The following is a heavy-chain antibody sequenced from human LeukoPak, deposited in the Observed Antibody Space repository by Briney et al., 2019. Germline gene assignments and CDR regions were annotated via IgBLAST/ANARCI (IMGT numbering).Heavy chain of an antibody. V-gene: IGHV4-59*01. CDR2: IYYSGST. CDR3: ARTPNVYYYYMDV. Sequence: PSETLSLTCTVSGGSISSYYWSWIRQPPGKGLESIGYIYYSGSTNYNPSLKSRVTISVDTSKNQFSLKLSSVTAADTAVYYCARTPNVYYYYMDVWGKGTTVTVSS. D-gene: IGHD2-15*01. J-gene: IGHJ6*03. CDR1: GGSISSYY.